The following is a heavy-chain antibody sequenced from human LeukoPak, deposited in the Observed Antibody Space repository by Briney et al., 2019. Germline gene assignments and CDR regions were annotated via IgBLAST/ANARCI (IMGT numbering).Heavy chain of an antibody. V-gene: IGHV4-30-4*08. CDR1: GGSISSGDCY. CDR3: ARDRSSWYSFDY. Sequence: SETLSLTCTVSGGSISSGDCYWSWIRQPPGKGLEWIGFIYDSGRTNYNPSLKSRVTISVDTSKNQFSLKLSSVTAADTAVYYCARDRSSWYSFDYWGQGTLVTVSS. D-gene: IGHD6-13*01. J-gene: IGHJ4*02. CDR2: IYDSGRT.